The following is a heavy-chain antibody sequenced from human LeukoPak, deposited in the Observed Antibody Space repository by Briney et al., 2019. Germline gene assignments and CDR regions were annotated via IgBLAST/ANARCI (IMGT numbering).Heavy chain of an antibody. CDR3: AGGPRQYYYSGSYHY. D-gene: IGHD3-10*01. CDR1: GDSVRNDDYY. J-gene: IGHJ4*02. V-gene: IGHV4-61*08. CDR2: IYSSGNT. Sequence: PSETLSLTCTVSGDSVRNDDYYWNWLRQPPGKGLGWIGYIYSSGNTNDDPSLRSRVTISLDTSKNQFALKLTSVTAADTAVYYCAGGPRQYYYSGSYHYWGQGTLVTVSS.